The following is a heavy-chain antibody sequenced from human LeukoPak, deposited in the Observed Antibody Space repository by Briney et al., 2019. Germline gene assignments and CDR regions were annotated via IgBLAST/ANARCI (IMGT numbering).Heavy chain of an antibody. Sequence: KTSETLSLTCTVSGGSISRYYWSWIRQSPGKGLEWIGYIFYNGSTHYNPSLRSRVTISVDTSKNQFSLRLSSVTAADTAVYYCARSGAYDSSGYYEYWSQGTLVTVSS. CDR2: IFYNGST. CDR3: ARSGAYDSSGYYEY. V-gene: IGHV4-59*01. CDR1: GGSISRYY. J-gene: IGHJ4*02. D-gene: IGHD3-22*01.